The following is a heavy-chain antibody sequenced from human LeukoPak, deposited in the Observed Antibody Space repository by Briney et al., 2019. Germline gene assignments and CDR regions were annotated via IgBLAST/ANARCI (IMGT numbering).Heavy chain of an antibody. J-gene: IGHJ4*02. CDR3: ARGTPVTGTFDY. CDR1: GYTFTSYA. V-gene: IGHV1-3*01. CDR2: INAGNGNT. Sequence: ASVKVSCKASGYTFTSYAMHWVRQAPGQRLEWMGWINAGNGNTKYSQKFQGRVTITRDTSASTAYMELGSLRSEDTAVYYCARGTPVTGTFDYWGQGTLVTVSS. D-gene: IGHD1-7*01.